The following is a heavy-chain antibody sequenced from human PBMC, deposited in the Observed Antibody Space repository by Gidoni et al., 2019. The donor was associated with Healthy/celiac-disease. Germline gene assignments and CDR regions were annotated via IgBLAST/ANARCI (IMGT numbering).Heavy chain of an antibody. J-gene: IGHJ1*01. CDR3: ASGSWYGYFQH. CDR1: GGSFSGYY. CDR2: INHSGST. D-gene: IGHD6-13*01. Sequence: QVQLQQWGAGLLKPSETLSLTCAVYGGSFSGYYWSWIRPPPGKGLEWIGEINHSGSTNYNPSLKSRVTISVDTSKNQFSLKLSSVTAADTAVYYCASGSWYGYFQHWGQGTLVTVSS. V-gene: IGHV4-34*01.